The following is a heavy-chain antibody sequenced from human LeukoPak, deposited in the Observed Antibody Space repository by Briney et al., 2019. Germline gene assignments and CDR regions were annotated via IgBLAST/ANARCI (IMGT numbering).Heavy chain of an antibody. V-gene: IGHV3-7*01. CDR2: IQQDGSEK. CDR3: ARGGSYGSFDY. J-gene: IGHJ4*02. D-gene: IGHD1-26*01. CDR1: GFTFSSYW. Sequence: PGGSLRLSCAASGFTFSSYWMSWVRQTPGKGLEWVANIQQDGSEKNYVDSVKGRFTISRDTAKDSLYLQMNGLRAEDTAVYYCARGGSYGSFDYWGQGTLVTVSS.